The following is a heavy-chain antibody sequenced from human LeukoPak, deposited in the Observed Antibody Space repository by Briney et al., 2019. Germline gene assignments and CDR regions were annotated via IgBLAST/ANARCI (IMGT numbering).Heavy chain of an antibody. D-gene: IGHD2-2*01. CDR3: AREKVVPAAITSNWFDP. CDR1: GGSISNYY. V-gene: IGHV4-59*01. CDR2: IYYSGST. J-gene: IGHJ5*02. Sequence: PSETLSLTCTVSGGSISNYYWSWIRQPPGKGLEGIGNIYYSGSTNYNPSLKSRVTISVDTSKNQFSLKLSFVTAADTAVYYCAREKVVPAAITSNWFDPWGQGTLVTVSS.